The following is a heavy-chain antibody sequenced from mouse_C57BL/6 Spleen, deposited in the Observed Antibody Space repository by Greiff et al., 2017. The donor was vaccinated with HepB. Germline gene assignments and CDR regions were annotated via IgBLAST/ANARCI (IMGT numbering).Heavy chain of an antibody. D-gene: IGHD1-1*01. CDR1: GYTFTSYW. J-gene: IGHJ2*01. V-gene: IGHV1-7*01. Sequence: QVQLQQSGAELAKPGASVKLSCKASGYTFTSYWMHWVKQRPGQGLEWIGYINPSSGYTKYNQKFKDKATLTADKSSSTAYMQLSSLTYEDSAVYYCARSAVTTVVATTSFDYWGQGTTLTVSS. CDR3: ARSAVTTVVATTSFDY. CDR2: INPSSGYT.